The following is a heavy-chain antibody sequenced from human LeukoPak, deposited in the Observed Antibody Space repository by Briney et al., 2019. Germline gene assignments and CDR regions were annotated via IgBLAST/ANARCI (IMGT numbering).Heavy chain of an antibody. V-gene: IGHV3-48*03. D-gene: IGHD3-10*01. Sequence: PGGSLRLSCAASGFTFSSYEMNWVRQAPGKGLEWVSYISSSGSTIYYADSVKGRFTISRDNAKNSLYLQMNSLRAEDTAVYYCARVSRLLWFGELGSLDYWGQGTLVTVSS. CDR1: GFTFSSYE. J-gene: IGHJ4*02. CDR2: ISSSGSTI. CDR3: ARVSRLLWFGELGSLDY.